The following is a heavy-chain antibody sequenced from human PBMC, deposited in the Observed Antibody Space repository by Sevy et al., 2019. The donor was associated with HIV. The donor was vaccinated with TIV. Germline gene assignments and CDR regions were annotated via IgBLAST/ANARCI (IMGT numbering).Heavy chain of an antibody. D-gene: IGHD6-6*01. CDR2: ISYDGSNK. CDR1: GFTFSSYA. V-gene: IGHV3-30-3*01. Sequence: GGSLRLSCAASGFTFSSYAMHWVRQAPGKGLEWVAVISYDGSNKYYADSVKGRFTISRDNSKNTLYLQMNSLRAEDTAVYYCARESIAARGAFDIWGLGTMVTVSS. CDR3: ARESIAARGAFDI. J-gene: IGHJ3*02.